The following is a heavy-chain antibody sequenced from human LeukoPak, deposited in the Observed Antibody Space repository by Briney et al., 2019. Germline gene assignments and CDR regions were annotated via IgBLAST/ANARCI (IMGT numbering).Heavy chain of an antibody. CDR3: AKDRPTSGHGAFDI. CDR1: GFTFSSYW. CDR2: TNSDGSST. J-gene: IGHJ3*02. Sequence: PGGSLRLSCAASGFTFSSYWMHWVRQAPGKGLVWIGRTNSDGSSTSYADSVKGRFTISRDNAKNTLYLQMNSLRAEDTAVYYCAKDRPTSGHGAFDIWGQGTMVTVSS. V-gene: IGHV3-74*01. D-gene: IGHD2-2*01.